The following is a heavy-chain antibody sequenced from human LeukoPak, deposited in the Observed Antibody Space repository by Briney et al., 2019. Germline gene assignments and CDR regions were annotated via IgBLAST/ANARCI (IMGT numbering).Heavy chain of an antibody. J-gene: IGHJ4*02. Sequence: GGSLRLSCAASGFTFSSYEMNWVRQAPGKGLEWVSYISSSGSTIYYADSVKGRFTISGDNAKNSLYLQMNSLRAEDTAVYYCARQAVARDFDYWGQGTLVTVSS. CDR2: ISSSGSTI. CDR1: GFTFSSYE. CDR3: ARQAVARDFDY. V-gene: IGHV3-48*03. D-gene: IGHD4-23*01.